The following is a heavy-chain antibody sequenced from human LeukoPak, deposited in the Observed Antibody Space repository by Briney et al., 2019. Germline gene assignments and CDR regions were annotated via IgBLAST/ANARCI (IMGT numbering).Heavy chain of an antibody. V-gene: IGHV3-23*01. D-gene: IGHD6-6*01. J-gene: IGHJ4*02. CDR3: ARDVGSSSYPPGDY. CDR1: GFTFSSYA. CDR2: ISGSGGST. Sequence: GGSLRLSCAASGFTFSSYAMSWVRQAPGKGLEWVSAISGSGGSTYYADSVKGRFTISRDNSKNTLYLQMNSLRAEDTAVYYCARDVGSSSYPPGDYWGQGTLVTVSS.